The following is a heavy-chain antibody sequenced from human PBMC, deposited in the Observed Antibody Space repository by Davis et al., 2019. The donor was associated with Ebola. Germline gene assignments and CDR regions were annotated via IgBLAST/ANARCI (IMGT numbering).Heavy chain of an antibody. V-gene: IGHV3-30-3*01. CDR2: LSIRGTNE. CDR3: ARARDMATIGDYAMDV. Sequence: GESLKISCAASGFAFNSNAMHWVRQAPGKGLEWVALLSIRGTNERYAPSVMGRFTVFRDDSKSIFYLQMNSLRSEDTAVYYCARARDMATIGDYAMDVWGQGTTVTVSS. J-gene: IGHJ6*02. D-gene: IGHD5-24*01. CDR1: GFAFNSNA.